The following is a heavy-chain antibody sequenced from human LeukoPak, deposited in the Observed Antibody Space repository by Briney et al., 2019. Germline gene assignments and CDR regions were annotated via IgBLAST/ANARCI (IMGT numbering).Heavy chain of an antibody. CDR2: IISSSSYI. CDR1: GFTFSSYS. Sequence: GGSLRLSCAASGFTFSSYSMNWVRQAPGKGLEWVSSIISSSSYIYYADSVKGRFTISRDNAKNSLYLQMNSLRAEDTAVYYCAREVGYCSSTSCQHFDYWGQGTLVTVSS. D-gene: IGHD2-2*01. V-gene: IGHV3-21*01. J-gene: IGHJ4*02. CDR3: AREVGYCSSTSCQHFDY.